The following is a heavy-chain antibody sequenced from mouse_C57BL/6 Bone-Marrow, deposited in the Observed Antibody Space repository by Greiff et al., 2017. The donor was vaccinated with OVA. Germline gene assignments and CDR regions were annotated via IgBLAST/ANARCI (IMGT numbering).Heavy chain of an antibody. J-gene: IGHJ4*01. CDR3: ARLYYYAMDY. V-gene: IGHV5-4*01. CDR1: GFTFSSYA. Sequence: EVQLVESGGGLVKPGGSLKLSCAASGFTFSSYAMSWVRQTPEKRLEWVATISDGGSYTYYPDNVKGRVTISRDNAKNNLYLQMSHLKSEDTAMYYCARLYYYAMDYWGQGTSVTVSS. CDR2: ISDGGSYT.